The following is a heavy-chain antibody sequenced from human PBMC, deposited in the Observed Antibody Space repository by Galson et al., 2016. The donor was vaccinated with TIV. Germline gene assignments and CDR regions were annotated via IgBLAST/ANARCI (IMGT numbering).Heavy chain of an antibody. V-gene: IGHV1-69*13. CDR1: GVTFSSYA. CDR2: IIPIFGVP. CDR3: ARVRESASYRNHYYYMDV. D-gene: IGHD3-10*01. J-gene: IGHJ6*03. Sequence: SVKVSCKASGVTFSSYAISWVRQAPGQGLEWMGGIIPIFGVPNYAQKFQGRVTITADESTKTAYMDLSSLRSDDTAVYYCARVRESASYRNHYYYMDVWGKGTSVTVSS.